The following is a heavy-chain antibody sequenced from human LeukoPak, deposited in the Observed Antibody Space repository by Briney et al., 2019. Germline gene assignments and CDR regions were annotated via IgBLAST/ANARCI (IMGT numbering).Heavy chain of an antibody. V-gene: IGHV1-18*01. Sequence: GASVKVSCKASGYIFTNFGISWVRQARGQGLEWMGWISGYNGNTKYVQKFQGRVTMTRNTSISTAYMELSSLRSEDTAVYYCASPAVAGSYSNYYYYGMDVWGQGTTVTVSS. D-gene: IGHD6-19*01. CDR1: GYIFTNFG. CDR2: ISGYNGNT. J-gene: IGHJ6*02. CDR3: ASPAVAGSYSNYYYYGMDV.